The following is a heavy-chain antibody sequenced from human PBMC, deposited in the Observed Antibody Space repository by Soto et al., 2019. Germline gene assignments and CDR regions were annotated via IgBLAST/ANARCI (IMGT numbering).Heavy chain of an antibody. CDR2: IIPIFGTA. CDR1: GGTFSSYA. CDR3: ARGALPITIFGVVPKYYYYYGMDV. Sequence: QVQLVQSGAEVKKPGSSVKVSCKASGGTFSSYAISWVRQAPGQGLEWMGGIIPIFGTANYAQKFQGRVTITADESTSTAYMELSSLRSEDTAVYYCARGALPITIFGVVPKYYYYYGMDVWGQGTTVTVSS. D-gene: IGHD3-3*01. J-gene: IGHJ6*02. V-gene: IGHV1-69*01.